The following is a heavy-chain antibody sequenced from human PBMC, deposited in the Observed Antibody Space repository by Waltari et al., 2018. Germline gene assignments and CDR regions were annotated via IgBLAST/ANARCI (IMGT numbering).Heavy chain of an antibody. CDR3: ARDRAAEAAPFDY. CDR2: INPNSCGT. D-gene: IGHD6-19*01. V-gene: IGHV1-2*06. CDR1: GYTFTGYY. Sequence: QVQLVQSGAEVKKPGASVKVSCKASGYTFTGYYMHWVRQAPGQGLEWMGRINPNSCGTNYAQKFQGRFTITTDTSISTAYMELSRLRSDDTAVYYCARDRAAEAAPFDYWGQGTLVTVSS. J-gene: IGHJ4*02.